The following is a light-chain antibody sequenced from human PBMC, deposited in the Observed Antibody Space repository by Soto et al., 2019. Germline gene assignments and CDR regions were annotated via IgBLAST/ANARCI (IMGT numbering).Light chain of an antibody. V-gene: IGKV3-20*01. CDR1: RTVSGNY. CDR2: DAI. CDR3: QYFGTSPVIV. J-gene: IGKJ4*01. Sequence: EIVLTQSPGTLSLSPGDRATLSCRASRTVSGNYLAWYQLRPNQAPRLLIFDAIRRAAGIPDRFSGSGSGTDFTLTISRLEPEDFAVYFCQYFGTSPVIVFGGGTKVDMK.